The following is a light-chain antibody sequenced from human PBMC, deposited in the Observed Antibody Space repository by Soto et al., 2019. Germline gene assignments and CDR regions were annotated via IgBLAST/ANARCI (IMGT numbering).Light chain of an antibody. CDR2: EVS. J-gene: IGLJ3*02. V-gene: IGLV2-14*01. CDR1: SSDVGGYNY. CDR3: FSYTTSSTLV. Sequence: QSVLTQPTSVAGSPGQSITISCTGTSSDVGGYNYVSWYQQHPAKAPKLMIYEVSNRPSGVSHRFSGSKSGNTPSLTISGLQAEDEGDYYCFSYTTSSTLVFGGGTKLTFL.